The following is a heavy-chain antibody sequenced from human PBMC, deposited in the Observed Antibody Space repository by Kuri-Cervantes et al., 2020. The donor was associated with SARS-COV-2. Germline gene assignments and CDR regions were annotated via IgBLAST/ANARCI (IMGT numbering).Heavy chain of an antibody. CDR1: GFTFSSYA. Sequence: GGSLRLSCAASGFTFSSYAMHWVRQAPGKGLEWVAVISYDGRNKYYADSVKGRFTISRDNSKNTLYLQMNSLKAEDTAVYYCAREVWLLSSDYYYYYYGMDVWGQGTTVTVSS. D-gene: IGHD3-3*01. J-gene: IGHJ6*02. CDR2: ISYDGRNK. V-gene: IGHV3-30*04. CDR3: AREVWLLSSDYYYYYYGMDV.